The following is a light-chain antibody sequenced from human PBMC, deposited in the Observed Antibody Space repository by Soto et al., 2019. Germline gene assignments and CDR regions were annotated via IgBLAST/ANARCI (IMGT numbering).Light chain of an antibody. J-gene: IGKJ3*01. Sequence: EIVLTQSPGTLSLSPGERATLSCRASQSVSSSYLAWYQHKPGQAPRLLIYGASSRATGIPDRFSGSGSGTDFTLTISRLEPEDFAVYYCQLYDSSLFTFGPGTKVDIK. CDR2: GAS. CDR3: QLYDSSLFT. CDR1: QSVSSSY. V-gene: IGKV3-20*01.